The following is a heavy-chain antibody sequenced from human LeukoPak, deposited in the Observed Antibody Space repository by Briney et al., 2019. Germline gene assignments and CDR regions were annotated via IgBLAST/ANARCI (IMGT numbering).Heavy chain of an antibody. Sequence: ASVKVSCKPSGYTFTDYDINWVRQATGQGLEWMGWMNPNSGVTGYAQKFQGRVSMTRDTSVSTAYMELSSLRSEDTAVYFCARGPIYPKSGDYPNYYLDYWGQGTLVTVSS. CDR3: ARGPIYPKSGDYPNYYLDY. J-gene: IGHJ4*02. CDR2: MNPNSGVT. CDR1: GYTFTDYD. V-gene: IGHV1-8*01. D-gene: IGHD1-26*01.